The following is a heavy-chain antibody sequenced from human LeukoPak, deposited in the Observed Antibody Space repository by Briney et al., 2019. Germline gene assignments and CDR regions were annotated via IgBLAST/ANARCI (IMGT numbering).Heavy chain of an antibody. CDR2: IYYSGST. Sequence: SETLSLTCTVSGGSISSSSYYWGWIRQPPGKGLEWIGSIYYSGSTYYNPSLKSRVTISVDTSKNQFSLKLSSVTAADTAVYYCARLGAVAGGTYFDYWGQGTLVTVSS. J-gene: IGHJ4*02. CDR3: ARLGAVAGGTYFDY. V-gene: IGHV4-39*01. CDR1: GGSISSSSYY. D-gene: IGHD6-19*01.